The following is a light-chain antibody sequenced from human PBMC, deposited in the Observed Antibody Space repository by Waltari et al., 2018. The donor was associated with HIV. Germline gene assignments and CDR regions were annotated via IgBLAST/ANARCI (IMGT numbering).Light chain of an antibody. CDR2: KAS. Sequence: DIQMTQSPSTLSASVGDRLTITCRASQSINSWLAWYQQKPGKAPKLLIYKASSLESGVPSRFSGSGSGTEFTLTISSLQPDDFATYYCQQYNSDSTFGQGTKVEIK. V-gene: IGKV1-5*03. J-gene: IGKJ1*01. CDR3: QQYNSDST. CDR1: QSINSW.